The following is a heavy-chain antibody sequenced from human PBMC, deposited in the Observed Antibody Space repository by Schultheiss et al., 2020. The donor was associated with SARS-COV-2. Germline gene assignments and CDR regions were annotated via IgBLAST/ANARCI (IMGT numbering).Heavy chain of an antibody. CDR1: GGSISSYY. D-gene: IGHD4-17*01. V-gene: IGHV4-59*01. Sequence: SETLSLTCTVSGGSISSYYWSWIRQPPGKGLEWIGYIYYSGSTNYNPSLKSRVTISVDTSKNQFSLKLSSVTAADTAVYCCARSLDYGDYVWYFDLWGRGTLVTVSS. J-gene: IGHJ2*01. CDR2: IYYSGST. CDR3: ARSLDYGDYVWYFDL.